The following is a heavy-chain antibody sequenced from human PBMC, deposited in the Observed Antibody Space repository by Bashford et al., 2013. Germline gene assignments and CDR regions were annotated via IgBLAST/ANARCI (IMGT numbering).Heavy chain of an antibody. Sequence: WVRQAPGQGLEWMGGIIPIFGTANYAQKFQGRVTITADESTSTAYMELSSLRSEDTAVYYCAREALGQQLVPPTYNNWFDPWGQGTLVTVSS. D-gene: IGHD6-13*01. V-gene: IGHV1-69*01. J-gene: IGHJ5*02. CDR3: AREALGQQLVPPTYNNWFDP. CDR2: IIPIFGTA.